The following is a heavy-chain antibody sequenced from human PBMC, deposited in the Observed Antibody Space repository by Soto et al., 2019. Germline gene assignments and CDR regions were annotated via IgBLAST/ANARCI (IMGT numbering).Heavy chain of an antibody. D-gene: IGHD3-3*01. J-gene: IGHJ6*02. CDR1: GGTFISYA. Sequence: QVQLVQSGAEMKKPGSSVTVSCKVFGGTFISYAISWVRQAPGQGLEWMGGNIPIFGAPNYAQNFQGRVTLTADGSTSTAYKDLSSLRSEDTAVYDCAGGLWRGYSEYYSDMDVWGQGTAVTVSS. CDR2: NIPIFGAP. CDR3: AGGLWRGYSEYYSDMDV. V-gene: IGHV1-69*01.